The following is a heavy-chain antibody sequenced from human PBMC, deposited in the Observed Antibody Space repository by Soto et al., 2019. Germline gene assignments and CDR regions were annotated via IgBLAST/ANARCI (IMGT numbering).Heavy chain of an antibody. CDR2: ISAYNGNT. Sequence: GASXKVSCKASGYTFTSYGISWVRQAPGQGLEWMGWISAYNGNTNYAQKLQGRVTMTTDTSTSTAYMELRSLRSDDTAVYYCARGTYYYDSSGYYHYWGQGTLVTVSS. J-gene: IGHJ4*02. D-gene: IGHD3-22*01. CDR3: ARGTYYYDSSGYYHY. V-gene: IGHV1-18*01. CDR1: GYTFTSYG.